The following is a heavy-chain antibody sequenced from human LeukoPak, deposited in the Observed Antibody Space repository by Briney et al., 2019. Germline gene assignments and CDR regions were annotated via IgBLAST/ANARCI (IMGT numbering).Heavy chain of an antibody. J-gene: IGHJ6*03. CDR1: GGTFSSYA. D-gene: IGHD2-2*01. CDR3: ASRAPDIVVVPAAITDYYYYMDV. Sequence: SVKVSCKASGGTFSSYAISWVRQAPGQGLEWMGGIIPIFGTANYAQKFQGRVTITADESTSTAYMELSSLRSEDTAVYYCASRAPDIVVVPAAITDYYYYMDVWGKGTTVTVSS. CDR2: IIPIFGTA. V-gene: IGHV1-69*13.